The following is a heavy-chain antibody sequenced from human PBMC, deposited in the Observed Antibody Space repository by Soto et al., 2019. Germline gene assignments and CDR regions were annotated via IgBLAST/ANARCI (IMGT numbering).Heavy chain of an antibody. CDR3: ARVRRYCRHGSCYHNYFDF. CDR2: ISGYNGNT. Sequence: QVQVVQSGAEVKKPGASVKVSCKASGYTFTTYSIGWVRQAPGQGLEWMGWISGYNGNTNYAQNLQGRAPMTRDTSTSTAYMELRSLKSDDTAVYYCARVRRYCRHGSCYHNYFDFWGQGTLVTVSS. D-gene: IGHD2-15*01. V-gene: IGHV1-18*01. CDR1: GYTFTTYS. J-gene: IGHJ4*02.